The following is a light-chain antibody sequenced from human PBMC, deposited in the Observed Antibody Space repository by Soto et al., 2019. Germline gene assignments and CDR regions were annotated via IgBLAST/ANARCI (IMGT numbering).Light chain of an antibody. CDR3: QKYDNRSPLT. Sequence: EVVMTQFPATLSVSPGGRATLSCRASQSVWSNLAWYQQKPGHAPRLLIYGASTRATGVPAKFSGSGSGTEFTLTISSLQTEDFGVYYCQKYDNRSPLTFGGGTKVEI. J-gene: IGKJ4*01. V-gene: IGKV3-15*01. CDR1: QSVWSN. CDR2: GAS.